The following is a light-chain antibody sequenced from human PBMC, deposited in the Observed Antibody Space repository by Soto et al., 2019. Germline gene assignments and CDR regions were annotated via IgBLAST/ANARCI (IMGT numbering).Light chain of an antibody. Sequence: QSVLTXPASVSGSLGQSITISCTGTSSNIGSYNLVSWYQHHPGKAPKIIIFEGSKRPSGVSNRFSGSRSGSTASLTISGLHAEDEADYYCCSFAGTGTQYVFGSGTKVTVL. J-gene: IGLJ1*01. V-gene: IGLV2-23*01. CDR3: CSFAGTGTQYV. CDR1: SSNIGSYNL. CDR2: EGS.